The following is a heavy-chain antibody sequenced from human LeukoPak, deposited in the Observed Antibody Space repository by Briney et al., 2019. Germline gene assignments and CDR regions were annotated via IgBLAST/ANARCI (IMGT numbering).Heavy chain of an antibody. J-gene: IGHJ2*01. CDR2: IYYSGST. V-gene: IGHV4-59*01. CDR3: ARDGYSYGPNWYFDL. D-gene: IGHD5-18*01. Sequence: SETLSLTCTVSGGSISSYYWTWIRQSPGKGLEWIGYIYYSGSTNYNPSLKSRVTISVDTSKNQFSLKLSSVTAADTAVYYCARDGYSYGPNWYFDLWGRGTLVTVSS. CDR1: GGSISSYY.